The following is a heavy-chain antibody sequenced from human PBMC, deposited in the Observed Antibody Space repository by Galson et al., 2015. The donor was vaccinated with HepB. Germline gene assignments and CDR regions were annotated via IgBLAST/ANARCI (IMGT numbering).Heavy chain of an antibody. V-gene: IGHV1-69*13. CDR3: ARLPNITMVRGVIYYYYYGMDV. CDR2: IIPIFGTA. J-gene: IGHJ6*02. D-gene: IGHD3-10*01. CDR1: GYSFTNYA. Sequence: SVKVSCKASGYSFTNYAISWVRQAPGQGLEWMGGIIPIFGTANYAQKFQGRVTITADESTSTAYMELSSLRSEDTAVYYCARLPNITMVRGVIYYYYYGMDVWGQGTTVTVSS.